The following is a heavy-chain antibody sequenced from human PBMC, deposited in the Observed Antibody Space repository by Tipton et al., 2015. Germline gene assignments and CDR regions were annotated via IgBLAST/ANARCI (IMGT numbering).Heavy chain of an antibody. CDR1: GVSISSDDYY. D-gene: IGHD6-25*01. CDR2: IYYNGSA. V-gene: IGHV4-30-4*01. J-gene: IGHJ4*02. CDR3: ARDDAAAFDY. Sequence: TLSLTCTVSGVSISSDDYYWSWIRQPPGKGLEWIGYIYYNGSAFYNPALKSRLAISIDMSRNHFSLMLTSVTAADTAVYYCARDDAAAFDYWGQGIMVTVSS.